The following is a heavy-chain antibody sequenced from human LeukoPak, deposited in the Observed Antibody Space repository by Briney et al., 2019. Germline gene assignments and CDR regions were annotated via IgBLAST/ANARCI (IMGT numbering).Heavy chain of an antibody. J-gene: IGHJ3*02. CDR3: AKAEYYDFPGALSAFDI. D-gene: IGHD3-3*01. CDR1: GFTFSSYA. V-gene: IGHV3-23*01. CDR2: ISGSGGST. Sequence: PGGSLRLSCAASGFTFSSYAMSWVRQAPGNGLEWVSAISGSGGSTYYPDSVKGRFTISRDNSKNTLYLQMNSLRAEDTAVYYCAKAEYYDFPGALSAFDIWGQGTMVTVSP.